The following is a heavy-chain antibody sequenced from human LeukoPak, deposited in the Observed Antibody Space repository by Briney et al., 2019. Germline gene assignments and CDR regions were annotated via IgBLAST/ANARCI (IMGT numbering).Heavy chain of an antibody. D-gene: IGHD2/OR15-2a*01. Sequence: SETLSLTCTVSGGSISISSDYWGWIRQPPGKGLEWIGSIYYSGSTNYNPSLKSRVTMSVDTSKNQFSLNLSSATAADTAVYYCARRLSKRSYYLDDWGQGTLVTVSS. V-gene: IGHV4-39*01. CDR1: GGSISISSDY. CDR2: IYYSGST. CDR3: ARRLSKRSYYLDD. J-gene: IGHJ4*02.